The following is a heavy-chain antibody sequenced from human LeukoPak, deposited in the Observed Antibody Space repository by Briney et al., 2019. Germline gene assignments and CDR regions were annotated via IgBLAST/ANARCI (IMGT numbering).Heavy chain of an antibody. CDR2: IIGGGGSS. CDR1: GFTFSSYA. V-gene: IGHV3-23*01. CDR3: ARDRDVVVPAANVKRFYCYYYMDV. D-gene: IGHD2-2*01. J-gene: IGHJ6*03. Sequence: TGGSLRLSCAASGFTFSSYAMSWVRQAPGKGLEWVSAIIGGGGSSYYADSVKGRFTIARDNSKNTLYLQMNSLRAEDTAVYYCARDRDVVVPAANVKRFYCYYYMDVWGKGTTVTVSS.